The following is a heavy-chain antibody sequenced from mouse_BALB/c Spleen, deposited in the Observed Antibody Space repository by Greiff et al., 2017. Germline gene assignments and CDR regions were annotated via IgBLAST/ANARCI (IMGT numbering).Heavy chain of an antibody. Sequence: LVAPSQRLSITCTVSGFSLTGYGVNWVRQPPGKGLEWLGMIWGDGSTDYNSALKSRLSISKDNSKSQVFLKMNSLQTDDTARYYCARDAGISTVVEDYAMDYWGQGTSVTVSS. J-gene: IGHJ4*01. V-gene: IGHV2-6-7*01. CDR3: ARDAGISTVVEDYAMDY. CDR1: GFSLTGYG. D-gene: IGHD1-1*01. CDR2: IWGDGST.